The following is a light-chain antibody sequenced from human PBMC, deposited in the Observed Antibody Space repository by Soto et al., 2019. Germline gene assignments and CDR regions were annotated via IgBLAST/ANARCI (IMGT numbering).Light chain of an antibody. Sequence: DIQMTQSPPTLSASVGDRVTITCRASQSVRSWLAWYQQKPGKAPKFLIYDASTLESGVPSRFSGSGSGTEFTLTISSLQPDDFATYYCQQYDNYPLTFGGGTKVDIK. J-gene: IGKJ4*01. CDR2: DAS. CDR1: QSVRSW. V-gene: IGKV1-5*01. CDR3: QQYDNYPLT.